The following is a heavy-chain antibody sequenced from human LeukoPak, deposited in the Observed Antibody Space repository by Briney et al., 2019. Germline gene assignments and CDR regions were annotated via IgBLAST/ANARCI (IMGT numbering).Heavy chain of an antibody. D-gene: IGHD2-15*01. CDR1: GFTFSNAW. Sequence: GGSLRLSCAASGFTFSNAWMSWVRQAPWKGLEWVGHIKNKAHGGTTDYAAPVKGRFTLSRDDSKNTRSLQMNSLKIEDTAVSYCTTVYHNAHNDIGHWGQGTLVTVSS. V-gene: IGHV3-15*01. CDR2: IKNKAHGGTT. CDR3: TTVYHNAHNDIGH. J-gene: IGHJ4*02.